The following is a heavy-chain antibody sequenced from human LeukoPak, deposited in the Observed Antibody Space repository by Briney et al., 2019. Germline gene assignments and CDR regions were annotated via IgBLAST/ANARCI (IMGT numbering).Heavy chain of an antibody. D-gene: IGHD1-26*01. CDR2: ICYSGST. V-gene: IGHV4-59*01. CDR3: ARGGGLGAYYYYMDV. Sequence: SETLSLTCTVSGGSISSYYWSWIRQPPGKGLEWIGYICYSGSTNYNPSLKSRVTISVDTSKNQFSLKLSSVTAADTAVYYCARGGGLGAYYYYMDVWGKGTTVTVSS. CDR1: GGSISSYY. J-gene: IGHJ6*03.